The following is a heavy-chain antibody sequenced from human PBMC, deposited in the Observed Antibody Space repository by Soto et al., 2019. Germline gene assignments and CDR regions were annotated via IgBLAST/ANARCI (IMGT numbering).Heavy chain of an antibody. Sequence: GGSLRLSCAASGFTFSSYSMNWVRQAPGKGLEWVSSISSSSSYIYYADSVKGRFTISRDNAKNSLYLQMNSLRAEDTAVYYCARDKRSGWRQLVPYYFDYWGQGTLVTVSS. CDR3: ARDKRSGWRQLVPYYFDY. V-gene: IGHV3-21*01. CDR2: ISSSSSYI. J-gene: IGHJ4*02. D-gene: IGHD6-19*01. CDR1: GFTFSSYS.